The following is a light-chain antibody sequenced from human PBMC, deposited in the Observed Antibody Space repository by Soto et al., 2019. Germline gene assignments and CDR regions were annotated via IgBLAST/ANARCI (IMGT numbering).Light chain of an antibody. CDR3: QQYDKWPRT. CDR1: QSVSSY. CDR2: GAS. J-gene: IGKJ1*01. V-gene: IGKV3-15*01. Sequence: EIVMTQSPATLSVSPGERATLSCRASQSVSSYLAWYQQRPGQAPRLLIYGASTRDTGIPARFSGSGSGTEFTLTISSLQSEDFAVYYCQQYDKWPRTFGQGTKVDI.